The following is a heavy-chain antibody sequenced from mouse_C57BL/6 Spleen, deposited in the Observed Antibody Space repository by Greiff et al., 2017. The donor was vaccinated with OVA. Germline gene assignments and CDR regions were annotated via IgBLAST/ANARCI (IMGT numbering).Heavy chain of an antibody. CDR2: INPNNGGT. D-gene: IGHD2-1*01. J-gene: IGHJ1*03. Sequence: VQLQQSGPELVKPGASVKIPCKASGYTFTDYNMDWVKQSHGKSLEWIGDINPNNGGTIYNQKFKGKATLTVDKSSSTAYMELRSLTSEDTAVYYYARGGNYITRYWYFDVWGKGTTVTVSS. CDR3: ARGGNYITRYWYFDV. CDR1: GYTFTDYN. V-gene: IGHV1-18*01.